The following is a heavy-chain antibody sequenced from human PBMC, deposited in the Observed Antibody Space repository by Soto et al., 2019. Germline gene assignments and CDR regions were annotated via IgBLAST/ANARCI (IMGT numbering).Heavy chain of an antibody. CDR2: IYSSGST. CDR3: ARDQDYYDSSGIGPNLFDP. Sequence: QVQLQESGPGLVKPSQTLSLTCTVSGGSISSGGYYWSWIRQHPGKGLEWIGYIYSSGSTYYNPSLKRRLTISVDTSKNHFSLKLRSVTAADTAVYYCARDQDYYDSSGIGPNLFDPWGQGTLVTVSP. V-gene: IGHV4-31*03. CDR1: GGSISSGGYY. D-gene: IGHD3-22*01. J-gene: IGHJ5*02.